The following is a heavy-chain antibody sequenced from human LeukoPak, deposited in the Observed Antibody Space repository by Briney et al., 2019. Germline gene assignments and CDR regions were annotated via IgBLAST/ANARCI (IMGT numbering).Heavy chain of an antibody. CDR2: INWNGGST. D-gene: IGHD6-6*01. V-gene: IGHV3-20*04. CDR3: ARAYSSSWGDYYYYMDV. CDR1: GFTFDDYG. J-gene: IGHJ6*03. Sequence: GGSLRLSCAASGFTFDDYGMSWVRQAPGKGLEWVSGINWNGGSTGYADSVKGRFTISRDNAKNSLYLQMNSLRAEDTALYYCARAYSSSWGDYYYYMDVWGKGTTVTVPS.